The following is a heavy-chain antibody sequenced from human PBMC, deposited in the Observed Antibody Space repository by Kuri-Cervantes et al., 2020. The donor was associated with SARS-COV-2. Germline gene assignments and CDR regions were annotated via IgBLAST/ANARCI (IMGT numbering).Heavy chain of an antibody. V-gene: IGHV4-31*11. CDR2: VYYSGST. D-gene: IGHD3-3*01. CDR3: ARQMMSSITIFGVVITRNWFDP. J-gene: IGHJ5*02. Sequence: SETLSLTCVVSGDSISSSGYYWNWIRQHPGKGLEWIGYVYYSGSTYYNPSLKSRVTISVDTSKNQFSLKLSSVTAADTAVYYCARQMMSSITIFGVVITRNWFDPWGQGTLVTVSS. CDR1: GDSISSSGYY.